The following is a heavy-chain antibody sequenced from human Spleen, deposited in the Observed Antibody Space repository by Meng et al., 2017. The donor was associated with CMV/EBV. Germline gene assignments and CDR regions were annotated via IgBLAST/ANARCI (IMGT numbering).Heavy chain of an antibody. CDR1: GCSISGDHW. CDR3: ARAYCGGDCYSGFDY. V-gene: IGHV4-4*02. D-gene: IGHD2-21*01. J-gene: IGHJ4*02. Sequence: SGCSISGDHWWSWIRPSAGKVLGWIWDIFDSGITYYTQSLQSRVTIFVDKSKNPFSLNLSSVTSADTAVYYCARAYCGGDCYSGFDYWGQGTLVTVSS. CDR2: IFDSGIT.